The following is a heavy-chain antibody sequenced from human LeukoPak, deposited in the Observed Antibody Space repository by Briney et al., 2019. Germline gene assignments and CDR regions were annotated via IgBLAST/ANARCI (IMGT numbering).Heavy chain of an antibody. J-gene: IGHJ4*02. CDR1: GFTFSGYW. Sequence: GGSPRLSCAASGFTFSGYWMSWVRQAPGKGLEWVANIKQNGSETFYADSVRGRFTISRDNAKNSQYLQMNSLRVEDTAVYYCARWANSIDYWGQGALVTVSS. D-gene: IGHD5-18*01. V-gene: IGHV3-7*01. CDR2: IKQNGSET. CDR3: ARWANSIDY.